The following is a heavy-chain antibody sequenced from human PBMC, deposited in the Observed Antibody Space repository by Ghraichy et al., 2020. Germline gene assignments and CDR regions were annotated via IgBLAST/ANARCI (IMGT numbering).Heavy chain of an antibody. J-gene: IGHJ6*02. CDR3: ARSRGGAVAHGMDV. Sequence: ASVKVSCKASGYSFITYDISWVRQAPGQGLEWMGWISVYNGNTHYAEKFQGRVTMTTDTSRSTASMELRSLTSDDTAGYYCARSRGGAVAHGMDVWGQGTTVSVFS. V-gene: IGHV1-18*01. D-gene: IGHD6-19*01. CDR1: GYSFITYD. CDR2: ISVYNGNT.